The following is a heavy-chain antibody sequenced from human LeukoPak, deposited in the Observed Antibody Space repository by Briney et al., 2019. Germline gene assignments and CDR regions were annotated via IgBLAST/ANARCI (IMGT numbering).Heavy chain of an antibody. D-gene: IGHD5-18*01. CDR3: ARAHDVDTAMTDY. J-gene: IGHJ4*02. CDR2: IIPIFGTA. Sequence: SVRVSCRASRGTFSSYAISWVREAPGQGLEWMGGIIPIFGTANYAQKFQGRVTITADESTSTAYMELSSLRSEDTAVYYCARAHDVDTAMTDYSGEGTQVTVSS. CDR1: RGTFSSYA. V-gene: IGHV1-69*13.